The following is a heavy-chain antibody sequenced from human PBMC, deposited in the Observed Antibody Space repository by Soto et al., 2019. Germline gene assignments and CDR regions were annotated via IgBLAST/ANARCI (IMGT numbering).Heavy chain of an antibody. CDR3: TTGQLGAYHVDY. Sequence: GGSLRLSCAASGFTFSNAWMSWVRQAPGKGLEWVGRIKSKTDGGTTDYAAPVKGRFTISRDDSKNTLYLQMNSLKTEDTAVYYCTTGQLGAYHVDYWGQGTLVTVSS. D-gene: IGHD1-1*01. V-gene: IGHV3-15*01. J-gene: IGHJ4*02. CDR2: IKSKTDGGTT. CDR1: GFTFSNAW.